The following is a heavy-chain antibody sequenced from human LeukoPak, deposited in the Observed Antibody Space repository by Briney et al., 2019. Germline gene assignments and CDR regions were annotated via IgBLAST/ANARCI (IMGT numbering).Heavy chain of an antibody. CDR2: LHADGVEQ. V-gene: IGHV3-7*01. CDR1: GFSLSGYW. CDR3: ARGGYSFDY. D-gene: IGHD5-18*01. Sequence: GGSLTLSCAASGFSLSGYWVTWVRQAPGKGLEWVARLHADGVEQNYVDSVTGRFTMSRDNAKNSLDLQMNSLRVEDTAVYYCARGGYSFDYLGQGTLVAVSS. J-gene: IGHJ4*02.